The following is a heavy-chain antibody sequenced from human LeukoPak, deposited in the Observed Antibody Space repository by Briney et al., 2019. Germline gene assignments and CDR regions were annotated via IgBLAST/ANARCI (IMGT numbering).Heavy chain of an antibody. CDR2: ISSSGSTI. CDR1: GFTFSSYE. V-gene: IGHV3-48*03. CDR3: AKYSSGWVNDY. D-gene: IGHD6-19*01. J-gene: IGHJ4*02. Sequence: PGGSLRLSCAASGFTFSSYEMNWVRQAPGKGLEWVSYISSSGSTIYYADSVKGRFTISRDNAKNSLYLQMNSLRAEDTAVYYCAKYSSGWVNDYWGQGTLVTVSS.